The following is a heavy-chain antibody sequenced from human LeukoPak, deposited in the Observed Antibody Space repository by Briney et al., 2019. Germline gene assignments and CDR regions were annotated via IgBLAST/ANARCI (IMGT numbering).Heavy chain of an antibody. D-gene: IGHD4-23*01. CDR2: ISSSGSTI. Sequence: GGSPRLSCAASGFTFSNAWMSWVRQAPGKGLEWVSYISSSGSTIYYADSVKGRFTISRDNAKNSLFLQMNSLRAEDAAVYYCARVKRGGGNYYFDYWGQGTLVTVSS. CDR1: GFTFSNAW. J-gene: IGHJ4*02. V-gene: IGHV3-48*01. CDR3: ARVKRGGGNYYFDY.